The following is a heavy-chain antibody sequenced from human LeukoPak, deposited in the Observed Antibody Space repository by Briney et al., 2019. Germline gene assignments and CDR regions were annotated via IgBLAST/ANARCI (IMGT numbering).Heavy chain of an antibody. V-gene: IGHV3-23*01. CDR3: AKDRIRRITMVRGVIITSGH. CDR2: ISGSGGST. D-gene: IGHD3-10*01. J-gene: IGHJ4*02. Sequence: PGASLRLSCAASGFTFSSYAMSWVRQAPGKGLEWVSAISGSGGSTYYADSVKGRFTISRDNSKNTLYLRMNSLRAEDTAVYYCAKDRIRRITMVRGVIITSGHWGQGTLVTVSP. CDR1: GFTFSSYA.